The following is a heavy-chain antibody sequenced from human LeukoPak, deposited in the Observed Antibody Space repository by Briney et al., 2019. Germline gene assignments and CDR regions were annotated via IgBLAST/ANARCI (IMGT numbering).Heavy chain of an antibody. D-gene: IGHD1-7*01. V-gene: IGHV1-18*01. CDR2: ISAYNGNT. CDR1: GYTFTSYD. J-gene: IGHJ3*02. Sequence: ASVKVSCKASGYTFTSYDINWVRQATGQGLEWMGWISAYNGNTNYAQKLQGRVTMTTDTSTSTAYMELRSLRSDDTAVYYCARANNWNYGDAFDIWGQGTMVTVSS. CDR3: ARANNWNYGDAFDI.